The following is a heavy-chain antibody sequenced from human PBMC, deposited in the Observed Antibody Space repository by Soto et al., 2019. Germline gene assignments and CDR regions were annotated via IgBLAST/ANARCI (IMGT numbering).Heavy chain of an antibody. J-gene: IGHJ4*02. Sequence: GASVKVSCKASGYTFTGYYMHWVRQAPGQGLEWMGGIIPIFGTANYAQKFQGRVTITADESTSTAYMELSSLRSEDTAVYYCARGILTGYYNRPLYYWGQGTLVTVSS. CDR2: IIPIFGTA. CDR3: ARGILTGYYNRPLYY. D-gene: IGHD3-9*01. CDR1: GYTFTGYY. V-gene: IGHV1-69*13.